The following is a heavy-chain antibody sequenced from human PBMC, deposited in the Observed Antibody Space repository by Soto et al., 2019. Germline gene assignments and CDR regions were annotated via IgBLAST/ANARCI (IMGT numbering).Heavy chain of an antibody. D-gene: IGHD6-19*01. Sequence: GESLKISCKGSGYSFTTYWIGWMRQLPGQGLEWMGVMFPGDSDTRYSPSFQGQVTMSADPSTNTAYLEWSSLKAADSAMYYCARVPDSSLGTMDVWGRGTTVTVSS. CDR3: ARVPDSSLGTMDV. J-gene: IGHJ6*02. CDR1: GYSFTTYW. CDR2: MFPGDSDT. V-gene: IGHV5-51*01.